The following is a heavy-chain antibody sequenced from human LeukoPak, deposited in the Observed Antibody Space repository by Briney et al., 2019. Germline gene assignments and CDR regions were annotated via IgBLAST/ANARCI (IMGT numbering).Heavy chain of an antibody. J-gene: IGHJ6*03. V-gene: IGHV1-8*02. D-gene: IGHD5-18*01. CDR3: ARRHVDTYYYYYMDV. CDR1: GYTFTGYY. CDR2: MNPNSGNT. Sequence: ASVKVSCKASGYTFTGYYMHWVRQATGQGLEWMGWMNPNSGNTGYAQKFQGRVTMTRNTSISTAYMELSSLRSEDTAVYYCARRHVDTYYYYYMDVWGKGTTVTISS.